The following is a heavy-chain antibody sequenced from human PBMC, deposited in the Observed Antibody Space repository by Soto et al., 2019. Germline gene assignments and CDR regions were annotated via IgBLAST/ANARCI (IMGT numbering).Heavy chain of an antibody. D-gene: IGHD6-6*01. CDR2: ISYDGSNK. J-gene: IGHJ6*02. CDR1: GFTFRSYG. V-gene: IGHV3-30*18. Sequence: PGGSLRLSCAASGFTFRSYGMHWVRQAPGKGLEWVTLISYDGSNKHYADSVKGRFAISRDNSKNTLYLQMNSLRGEDTAVYYCAKDSIAGRPDYYYGIDVWGQGTTVTVSS. CDR3: AKDSIAGRPDYYYGIDV.